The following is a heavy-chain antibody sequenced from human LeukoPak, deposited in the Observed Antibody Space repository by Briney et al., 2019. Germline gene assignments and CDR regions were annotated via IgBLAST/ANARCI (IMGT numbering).Heavy chain of an antibody. Sequence: GGSLRLSCATSGFTFSSYSMNWVRQAPGKGPEWVSSISSSSSYIYYADSVKGRFTISRDNAKNSLYLQMNSLRAEDTAVYYCARSSSWLVDYWGQGTLVTVSS. CDR1: GFTFSSYS. V-gene: IGHV3-21*01. CDR3: ARSSSWLVDY. J-gene: IGHJ4*02. D-gene: IGHD6-13*01. CDR2: ISSSSSYI.